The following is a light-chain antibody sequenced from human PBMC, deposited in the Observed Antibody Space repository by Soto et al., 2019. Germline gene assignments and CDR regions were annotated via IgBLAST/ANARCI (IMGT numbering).Light chain of an antibody. CDR3: QQLNIYPLT. CDR1: QAISSA. J-gene: IGKJ3*01. V-gene: IGKV1-13*02. CDR2: DAS. Sequence: ANQLTQSPSSLSASVGDRVTITCRASQAISSALAWYQQKPGKPPKLLIYDASTLQSGVPSRFSGTASGTDFTLTINSLQPEDFATYYCQQLNIYPLTFGPGTKVDIK.